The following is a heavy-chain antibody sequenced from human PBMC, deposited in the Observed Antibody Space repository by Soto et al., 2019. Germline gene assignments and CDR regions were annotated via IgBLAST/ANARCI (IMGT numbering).Heavy chain of an antibody. D-gene: IGHD3-3*01. CDR3: ARDLEWLFGNNWFDP. J-gene: IGHJ5*02. V-gene: IGHV1-18*01. Sequence: ASVKVSCKASGYTFTSYGISWVRQAPGQGLEWMGWISAYNGNTNYAQKLQGRVTMTTDTSTSTAYMELRSLRSDDTAVYYCARDLEWLFGNNWFDPWGQGTLVTVSS. CDR2: ISAYNGNT. CDR1: GYTFTSYG.